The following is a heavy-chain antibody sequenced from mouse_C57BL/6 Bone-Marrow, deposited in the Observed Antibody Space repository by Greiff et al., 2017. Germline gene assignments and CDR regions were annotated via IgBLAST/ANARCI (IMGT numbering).Heavy chain of an antibody. CDR1: GYTFTDYY. CDR2: INPYNGGT. Sequence: EVKLMESGPVLVKPGASVKMSCKASGYTFTDYYMNWVKQSHGKSLEWIGVINPYNGGTSYNQKFKGKATLTVDKSSSTAYMELNSLTSEDSAVYYCAKEYPSYSNYLYYYAMDYWGQGTSVTVSS. J-gene: IGHJ4*01. V-gene: IGHV1-19*01. CDR3: AKEYPSYSNYLYYYAMDY. D-gene: IGHD2-5*01.